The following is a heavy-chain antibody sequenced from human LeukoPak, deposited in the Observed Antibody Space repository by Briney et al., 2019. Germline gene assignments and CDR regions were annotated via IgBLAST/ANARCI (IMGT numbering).Heavy chain of an antibody. V-gene: IGHV1-8*01. D-gene: IGHD3-16*01. CDR3: AADSKGDDALDI. CDR1: GYTFTSYD. Sequence: ASVKVSCKASGYTFTSYDINWVRQATGQGLEWMGWMNPNSGNTGYAQKFQGRVTMTRNTSISTAYMELSSLRSEDTAVYYCAADSKGDDALDIWGQGTMVTVSS. CDR2: MNPNSGNT. J-gene: IGHJ3*02.